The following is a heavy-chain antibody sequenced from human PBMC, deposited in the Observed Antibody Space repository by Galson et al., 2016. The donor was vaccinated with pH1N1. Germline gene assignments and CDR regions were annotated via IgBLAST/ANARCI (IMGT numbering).Heavy chain of an antibody. CDR3: ARAIAQGDSY. J-gene: IGHJ4*02. CDR1: GFSLSSIW. D-gene: IGHD2-21*02. CDR2: INQDGSVE. Sequence: SLRLSCAASGFSLSSIWMTWVRQAPGKGLEWVANINQDGSVEYYVDSVKGRFTISRDSAKNSLYLQMDSLRAEDTAIYYCARAIAQGDSYWGQGTMVTVSS. V-gene: IGHV3-7*01.